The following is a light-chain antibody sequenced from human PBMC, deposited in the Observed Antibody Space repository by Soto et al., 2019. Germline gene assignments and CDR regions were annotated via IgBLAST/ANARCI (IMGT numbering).Light chain of an antibody. CDR2: GVT. Sequence: QSVLTQPASVSGSPGQSITISCTGTSSDVGAYNYVSWCQQYPGKAPKLMIYGVTNRPSGVSNRFSGSKTGNTASLTISGLQAEDEADIYCFSHRGGDSHVFGTGTKVTVL. CDR3: FSHRGGDSHV. CDR1: SSDVGAYNY. J-gene: IGLJ1*01. V-gene: IGLV2-14*01.